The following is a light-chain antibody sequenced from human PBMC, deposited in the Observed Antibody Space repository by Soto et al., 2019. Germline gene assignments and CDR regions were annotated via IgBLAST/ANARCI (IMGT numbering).Light chain of an antibody. V-gene: IGKV3-15*01. CDR2: GAS. Sequence: EIVMTQSPATLSVSPGERATLSCRASRSVSSNLAWYQQKPGQAPRLLIYGASTRATGIPARFSGSGSWTEFTLTISSLQSEDFAVYYCQQYNNWPPRTFGPGTKVDIK. CDR1: RSVSSN. CDR3: QQYNNWPPRT. J-gene: IGKJ3*01.